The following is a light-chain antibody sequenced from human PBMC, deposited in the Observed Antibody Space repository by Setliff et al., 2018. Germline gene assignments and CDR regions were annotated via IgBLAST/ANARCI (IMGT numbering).Light chain of an antibody. CDR1: QDVSNF. J-gene: IGKJ4*01. V-gene: IGKV1-9*01. CDR3: QQLISFPLT. Sequence: DIQLTQSPSFLSASVGDRVVITCRASQDVSNFFAWYQQKPGKGPKILIWGASHLQSGVPSRFSGDRSGAEYTLTINFLQPEDFATYYCQQLISFPLTFGGGTKVDIK. CDR2: GAS.